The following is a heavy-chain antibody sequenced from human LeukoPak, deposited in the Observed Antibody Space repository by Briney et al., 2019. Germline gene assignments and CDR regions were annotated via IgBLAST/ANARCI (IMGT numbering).Heavy chain of an antibody. CDR2: ISYDGSNK. D-gene: IGHD6-13*01. Sequence: GRSLRLSCAASGFTFSSYAMHWVRQTPGKGLEWVAVISYDGSNKYYADSVKGRFTISRDNSKNTLYLQMNSLRAEDTAVYYCASAPYPGIAAQSPLDPWGQGTLVTVSS. J-gene: IGHJ5*02. CDR1: GFTFSSYA. CDR3: ASAPYPGIAAQSPLDP. V-gene: IGHV3-30*04.